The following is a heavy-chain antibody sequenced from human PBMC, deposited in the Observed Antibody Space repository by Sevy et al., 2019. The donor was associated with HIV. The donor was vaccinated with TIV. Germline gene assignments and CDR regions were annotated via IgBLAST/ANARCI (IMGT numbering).Heavy chain of an antibody. D-gene: IGHD3-10*01. J-gene: IGHJ4*02. Sequence: ASVKVSCKASGYTFTSYDINWVRQATGQGLEWMGWMNPNSGNTGYAQKFQGRVTMTRNTSISTAYMEQSSLRSEDTAVYYCARGLTPGGSGSYYARWGQGTLVTVSS. CDR2: MNPNSGNT. CDR3: ARGLTPGGSGSYYAR. CDR1: GYTFTSYD. V-gene: IGHV1-8*01.